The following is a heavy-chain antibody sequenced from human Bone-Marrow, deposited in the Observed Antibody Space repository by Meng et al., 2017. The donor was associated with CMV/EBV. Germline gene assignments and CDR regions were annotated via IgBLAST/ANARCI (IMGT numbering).Heavy chain of an antibody. D-gene: IGHD1-26*01. CDR1: GYTFTSYG. Sequence: QGQLGQSGTEVKKPGVSVKVSCKAYGYTFTSYGISWVRQVPGQGLEWVGWISAYNGDTNYAQKLQGRVTMTTDTSTNSAYMELRSLRSDDTAVYYCARGPSGSYFRPFDYWGQGTLVTVSS. CDR3: ARGPSGSYFRPFDY. V-gene: IGHV1-18*01. J-gene: IGHJ4*02. CDR2: ISAYNGDT.